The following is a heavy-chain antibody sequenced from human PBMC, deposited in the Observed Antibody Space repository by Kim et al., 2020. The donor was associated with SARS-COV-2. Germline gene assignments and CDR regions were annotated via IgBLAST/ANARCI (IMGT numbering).Heavy chain of an antibody. CDR3: ARFSYGSGSYYSHYYYYYGMDV. CDR1: GGSFSGYY. D-gene: IGHD3-10*01. Sequence: SETLSLTCAVYGGSFSGYYWSWIRQPPGKGLEWIGEINHSGSTNYNPSLKSRVTISVDTSKNQFSLKLSSVTAADTAVYYCARFSYGSGSYYSHYYYYYGMDVWGQGTTVTVSS. J-gene: IGHJ6*02. V-gene: IGHV4-34*01. CDR2: INHSGST.